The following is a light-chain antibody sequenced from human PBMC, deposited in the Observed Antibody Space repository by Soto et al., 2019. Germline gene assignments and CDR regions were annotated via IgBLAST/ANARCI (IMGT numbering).Light chain of an antibody. CDR3: QHYNSYSEA. Sequence: DIQMTQSPSTLSASVGDRVTITCRASQSISTWLAWYQQKPGKAPKLLIYKASGLEGGVPSRFSGSGSGTDFTLTISSLQPDDFATYYCQHYNSYSEAFGQGTKV. V-gene: IGKV1-5*03. J-gene: IGKJ1*01. CDR1: QSISTW. CDR2: KAS.